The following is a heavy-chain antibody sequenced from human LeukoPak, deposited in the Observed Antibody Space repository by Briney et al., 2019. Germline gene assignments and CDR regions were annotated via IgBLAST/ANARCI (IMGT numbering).Heavy chain of an antibody. CDR2: FYTSGST. CDR1: GGSISSGPYY. D-gene: IGHD5-24*01. J-gene: IGHJ4*02. CDR3: ARGRDGYNFLNRGEYYYFDY. Sequence: SETLSLTCTVSGGSISSGPYYWNWIRQPAGKGLEWIGRFYTSGSTNYNPSLKSRVTISVDTSKNQFSLKLNSVTAADTAVYYCARGRDGYNFLNRGEYYYFDYWGQGTLVTVSS. V-gene: IGHV4-61*02.